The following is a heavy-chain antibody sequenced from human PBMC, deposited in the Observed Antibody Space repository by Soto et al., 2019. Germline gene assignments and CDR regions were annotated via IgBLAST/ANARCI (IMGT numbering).Heavy chain of an antibody. CDR2: INPSGGST. V-gene: IGHV1-46*01. Sequence: ASVEVSGKASGYTFTSYYIHWVRQAPGQGLEWMGIINPSGGSTSYAQKFQGRVTMTRDTSTSTVYMELSSLRSEDTAVYYCARSLYSSSSLDYYYGMDVWGQGTTVTVSS. CDR1: GYTFTSYY. J-gene: IGHJ6*02. CDR3: ARSLYSSSSLDYYYGMDV. D-gene: IGHD6-6*01.